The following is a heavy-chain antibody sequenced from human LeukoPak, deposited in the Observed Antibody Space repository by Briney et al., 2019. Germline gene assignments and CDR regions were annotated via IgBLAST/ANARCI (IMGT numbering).Heavy chain of an antibody. V-gene: IGHV3-21*04. CDR1: GFTFSSYS. D-gene: IGHD6-13*01. CDR2: VSSSSTSI. CDR3: AKGSSPLDY. J-gene: IGHJ4*02. Sequence: GGSLRLSCAASGFTFSSYSMNWVRQAPGKGLEWVSSVSSSSTSIYYADSVKGRFTISRDNAKNSLYLQMNSLRAEDTAVYYCAKGSSPLDYWGQGTLVTVSS.